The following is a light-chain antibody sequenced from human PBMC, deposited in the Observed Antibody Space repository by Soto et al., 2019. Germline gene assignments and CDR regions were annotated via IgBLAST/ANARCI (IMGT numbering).Light chain of an antibody. Sequence: DIQMTQSPSALSASVGDTVTITCRASQSIAASLAWYQHKPGEAPKLLIYDVSSLQSGVPARFSGSGSGTDFTLSINSLQPEDFATYYCQQAYSFPITFGQGTRLEIK. CDR1: QSIAAS. CDR3: QQAYSFPIT. V-gene: IGKV1-12*01. J-gene: IGKJ5*01. CDR2: DVS.